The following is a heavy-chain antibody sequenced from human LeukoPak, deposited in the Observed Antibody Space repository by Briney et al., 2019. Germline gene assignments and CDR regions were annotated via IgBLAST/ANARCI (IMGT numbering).Heavy chain of an antibody. J-gene: IGHJ4*02. V-gene: IGHV1-2*02. Sequence: ASVKVSCKASGYTFTGYYMHWVRQAPGQGLGWMGWINPNSGGTNYAQKFQGRVTMTRDTSISTAYMELSRLRSDDTAVYYCARGDIVVVPAVPTFDYWGQGTLVTVSS. CDR1: GYTFTGYY. D-gene: IGHD2-2*01. CDR2: INPNSGGT. CDR3: ARGDIVVVPAVPTFDY.